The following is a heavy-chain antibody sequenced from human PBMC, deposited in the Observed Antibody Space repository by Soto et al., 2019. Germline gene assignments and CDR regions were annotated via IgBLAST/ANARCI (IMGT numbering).Heavy chain of an antibody. CDR1: GDSISSGGYS. D-gene: IGHD2-21*01. CDR3: ARGNVVAIDY. V-gene: IGHV4-30-2*01. J-gene: IGHJ4*02. Sequence: QLQLQESCTGLVKPSQTLSLTCAVSGDSISSGGYSWSWIRQPPGKGLEWIGYIYHSGSTYYNPSLKSRVTISVDRSKNQFSLKLSSVTAADTAVYYCARGNVVAIDYWGQGTLVTVSS. CDR2: IYHSGST.